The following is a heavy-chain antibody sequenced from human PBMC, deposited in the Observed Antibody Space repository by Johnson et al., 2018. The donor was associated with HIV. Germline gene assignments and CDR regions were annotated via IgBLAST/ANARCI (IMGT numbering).Heavy chain of an antibody. J-gene: IGHJ3*02. V-gene: IGHV3-13*01. CDR1: GFTFRSYD. D-gene: IGHD6-6*01. Sequence: MLLVESGGGLVQPGGSLRLSCAASGFTFRSYDMHWVRQVTGKGLEWVSAIGTAGETNYPGSVKGRLTISRDNAKNYLYPKMNGLRAEETAVYYCARDGGAPTSSSGSFDIWGQGTMVTVSS. CDR2: IGTAGET. CDR3: ARDGGAPTSSSGSFDI.